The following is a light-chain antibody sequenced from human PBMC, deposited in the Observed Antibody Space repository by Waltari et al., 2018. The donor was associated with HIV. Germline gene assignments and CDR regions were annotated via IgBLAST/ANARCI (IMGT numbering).Light chain of an antibody. CDR3: QQYGSSPPRT. CDR1: QSVSSSY. J-gene: IGKJ1*01. Sequence: EIVLTQSPGTLSLSPGERATLSCRASQSVSSSYVAWYQQKPGPAPRLLIYGASSRATGIPDRFSGSGSGTDFTLTISRLEPEDFAVYYCQQYGSSPPRTFGQGTKVEIK. CDR2: GAS. V-gene: IGKV3-20*01.